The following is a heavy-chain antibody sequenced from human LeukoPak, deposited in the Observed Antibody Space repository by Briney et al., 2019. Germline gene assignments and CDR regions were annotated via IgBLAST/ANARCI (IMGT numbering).Heavy chain of an antibody. CDR2: IVVGSGNT. V-gene: IGHV1-58*02. CDR1: GLTFTSSA. CDR3: AASYDSSGYAFDI. Sequence: SVKVSCKASGLTFTSSAMQWVRQARGQRLEWIGWIVVGSGNTNYAQKFQERVTITRDMSTSTAYMELSSLRSEDTAVYYCAASYDSSGYAFDIWGQGTMVTVSS. J-gene: IGHJ3*02. D-gene: IGHD3-22*01.